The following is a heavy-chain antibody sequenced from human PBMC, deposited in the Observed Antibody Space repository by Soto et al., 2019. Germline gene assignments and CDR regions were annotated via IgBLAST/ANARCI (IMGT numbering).Heavy chain of an antibody. Sequence: GGSLRLSCAASGFSFTNFAMSWVRQAPGKGLEWVAGIGASGDITWYADSVKGRLSISRGNSKNTLYLQLNSLRFEDTAVYYCAKDDFTDRGDDYFDYWGPGTLVTVS. J-gene: IGHJ4*02. D-gene: IGHD2-21*02. CDR1: GFSFTNFA. CDR2: IGASGDIT. V-gene: IGHV3-23*01. CDR3: AKDDFTDRGDDYFDY.